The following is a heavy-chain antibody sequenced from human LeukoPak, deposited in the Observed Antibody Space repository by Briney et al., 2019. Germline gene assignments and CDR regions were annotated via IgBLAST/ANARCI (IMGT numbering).Heavy chain of an antibody. V-gene: IGHV4-4*02. D-gene: IGHD1-14*01. CDR3: ARVRRTFYYYMDV. CDR2: IFHSGST. J-gene: IGHJ6*03. Sequence: SETLSLTCAVSGGSISSSNWWSWVRQPPGKGLEWIGNIFHSGSTYYNPSLKSRVTISLDTSKNQFSLKLSSVTAADTAVYYCARVRRTFYYYMDVWGKGTTVTVSS. CDR1: GGSISSSNW.